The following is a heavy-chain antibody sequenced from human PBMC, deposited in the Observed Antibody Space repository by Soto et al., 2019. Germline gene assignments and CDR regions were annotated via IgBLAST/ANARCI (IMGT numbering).Heavy chain of an antibody. D-gene: IGHD3-22*01. CDR3: ARENGRYYYDSSGYLNWFDP. CDR2: IIPIFGTA. Sequence: GASVKVSCKASGGTFSSYAISWVRQAPGQGLEWMGGIIPIFGTANYAQKFQGRVTITADESTSTAYMELSSLRSEDTAVYYCARENGRYYYDSSGYLNWFDPWGQGTLVTVSS. CDR1: GGTFSSYA. J-gene: IGHJ5*02. V-gene: IGHV1-69*13.